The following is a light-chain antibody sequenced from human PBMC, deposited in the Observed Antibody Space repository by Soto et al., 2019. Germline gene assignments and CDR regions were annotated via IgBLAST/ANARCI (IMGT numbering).Light chain of an antibody. CDR1: ESINSW. CDR3: QQYNHWYT. V-gene: IGKV1-5*03. Sequence: DIQMTQSPSTLSASVGDRVTITCRASESINSWLAWYQQKPGKAPKLLIYKASSLKSGVASRFSGSGSGTEFTLTISSLQPDDFATYYCQQYNHWYTFGQGTKLEIK. J-gene: IGKJ2*01. CDR2: KAS.